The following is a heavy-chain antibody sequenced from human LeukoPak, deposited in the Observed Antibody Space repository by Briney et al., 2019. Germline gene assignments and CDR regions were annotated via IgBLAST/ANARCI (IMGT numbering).Heavy chain of an antibody. D-gene: IGHD6-13*01. CDR3: ARSTPETYSSSWYEDFDY. CDR2: IYYCGST. CDR1: GVSVSSGDHY. Sequence: PSQTLSLTCTVSGVSVSSGDHYWNWIRQPPGKGLEWIGYIYYCGSTYYTPSLQSRVTISLDTSKNQFSLKLTSVTAADTAVYYCARSTPETYSSSWYEDFDYWGQGTLVTVSS. V-gene: IGHV4-30-4*08. J-gene: IGHJ4*02.